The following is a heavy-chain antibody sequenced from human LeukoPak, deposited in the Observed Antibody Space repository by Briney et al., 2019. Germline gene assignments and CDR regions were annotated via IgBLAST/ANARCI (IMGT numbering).Heavy chain of an antibody. CDR1: GGSISGGGYS. J-gene: IGHJ4*02. V-gene: IGHV4-30-2*01. Sequence: SETRFLTCGVSGGSISGGGYSWSWIRQPPGKGLEWIGYIYHTGSTYYNPSLKSRVTISVDRSKNQFSLKLSSVTAADTAVYYCARVSSRYDYVWGTYRYIDSWGQGTLVTVSS. CDR2: IYHTGST. CDR3: ARVSSRYDYVWGTYRYIDS. D-gene: IGHD3-16*02.